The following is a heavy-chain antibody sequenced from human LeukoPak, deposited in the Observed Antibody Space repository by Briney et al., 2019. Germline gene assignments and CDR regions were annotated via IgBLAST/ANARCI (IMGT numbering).Heavy chain of an antibody. V-gene: IGHV1-69*13. CDR2: IIPIFGTA. CDR3: ASGLTGTGGSFDH. J-gene: IGHJ4*02. Sequence: ASVKVSCKASGGTFSSYAISWVRQAPGQGLEWMGGIIPIFGTANYAQKFQGRVTITADESTSTAYMELSSLRSEDTAVYYCASGLTGTGGSFDHWGQGTLVTVSS. CDR1: GGTFSSYA. D-gene: IGHD1-20*01.